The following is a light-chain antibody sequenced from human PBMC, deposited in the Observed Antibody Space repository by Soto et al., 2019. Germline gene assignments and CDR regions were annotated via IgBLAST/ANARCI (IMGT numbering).Light chain of an antibody. V-gene: IGKV3-15*01. CDR2: GAS. J-gene: IGKJ1*01. CDR1: QSVSSN. CDR3: PQYNNWPPAWT. Sequence: EIVMTQSPATLSVSPGERATLSCRASQSVSSNLAWYQQKPGQAPRLLIYGASTRATGIPARFSGSGSGTECTLTIRSLQSEDFAVYYCPQYNNWPPAWTFGQGTKVEIK.